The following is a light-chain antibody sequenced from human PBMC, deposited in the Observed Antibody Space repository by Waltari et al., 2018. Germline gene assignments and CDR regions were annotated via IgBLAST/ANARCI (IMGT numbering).Light chain of an antibody. Sequence: EIVLTQSPGTLSLSPGDNATLSCRASPSIGTYLTWYLQRPGQAPRLLIYHASSRATGIPDRFSGSGSGTDFSITINRLEPEDFAVYYCQMYVKLPVTFGQGTKVELK. CDR1: PSIGTY. CDR2: HAS. CDR3: QMYVKLPVT. J-gene: IGKJ1*01. V-gene: IGKV3-20*01.